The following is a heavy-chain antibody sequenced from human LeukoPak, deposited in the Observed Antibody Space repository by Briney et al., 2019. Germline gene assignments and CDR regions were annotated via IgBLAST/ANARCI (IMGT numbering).Heavy chain of an antibody. V-gene: IGHV3-23*01. CDR1: GFTXSSYA. CDR2: ISGSGGST. D-gene: IGHD3-9*01. Sequence: LRLSXXXSGFTXSSYAMSWVRQAPGKGLEWVSAISGSGGSTYYADSVKGRFTISRDNSKNTLYLQMNSLRAEDTAVYYCAKGLLRYFDWSAFDIWGQGTMVTVSS. J-gene: IGHJ3*02. CDR3: AKGLLRYFDWSAFDI.